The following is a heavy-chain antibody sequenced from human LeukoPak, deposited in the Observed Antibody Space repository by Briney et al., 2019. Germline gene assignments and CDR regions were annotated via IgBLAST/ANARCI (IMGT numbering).Heavy chain of an antibody. D-gene: IGHD1-14*01. CDR3: ARDGTFDI. CDR1: GYTFTGYY. J-gene: IGHJ3*02. Sequence: ASVKVSCKASGYTFTGYYIHWVRQAPGQGLEWMGWINPNSGGTSYAQKFQDRVTMTSDTSISTAYMDLSRLRSDDTAVYYCARDGTFDIWGQGTLVTVSS. CDR2: INPNSGGT. V-gene: IGHV1-2*02.